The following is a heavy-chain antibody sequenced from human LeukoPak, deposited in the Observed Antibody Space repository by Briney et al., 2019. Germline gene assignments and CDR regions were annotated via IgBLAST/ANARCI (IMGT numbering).Heavy chain of an antibody. CDR2: IKGDGSEK. CDR3: ARGFRVNPPFDY. J-gene: IGHJ4*02. Sequence: PGGSLRLSCAASGFTFSYDWMGWARQAPGKGLEWVANIKGDGSEKHYVDSVKGRFTISRDNAKNSLYLQMNSLRAEDTAVYYCARGFRVNPPFDYWGQGTLVTVSS. D-gene: IGHD3-22*01. CDR1: GFTFSYDW. V-gene: IGHV3-7*02.